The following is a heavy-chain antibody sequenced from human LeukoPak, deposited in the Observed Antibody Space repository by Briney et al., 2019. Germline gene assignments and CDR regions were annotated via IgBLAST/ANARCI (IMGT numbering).Heavy chain of an antibody. CDR2: IKSKTDGGTT. D-gene: IGHD6-19*01. CDR3: TTVAVAGPDGH. J-gene: IGHJ4*02. Sequence: GGSLRLSCAASGFTFSSYAMSWVRQAPGKGLEWVGRIKSKTDGGTTDYAAPVKGRFTISRDDSKNTLYLQMNSLKTEDTAVYYCTTVAVAGPDGHWGQGTLVTVSS. CDR1: GFTFSSYA. V-gene: IGHV3-15*01.